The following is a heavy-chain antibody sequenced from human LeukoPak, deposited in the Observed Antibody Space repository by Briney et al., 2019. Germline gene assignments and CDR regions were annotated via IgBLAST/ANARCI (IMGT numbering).Heavy chain of an antibody. V-gene: IGHV4-59*01. D-gene: IGHD5-12*01. J-gene: IGHJ4*02. Sequence: PSETLSLTCTVSGGSISSYYWSWIRQPPGKGLEWIGYIYYSGSTNYNPPLKSRVTISVDTSKNQFSLKLSSVTAADTAVYYCARVDVVGYFDYWGQGTLVTVSS. CDR2: IYYSGST. CDR1: GGSISSYY. CDR3: ARVDVVGYFDY.